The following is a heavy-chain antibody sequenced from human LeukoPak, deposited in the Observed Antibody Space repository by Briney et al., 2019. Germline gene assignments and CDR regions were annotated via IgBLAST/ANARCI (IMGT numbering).Heavy chain of an antibody. CDR2: INPSGGST. V-gene: IGHV1-46*01. CDR3: ARQKVEWELLPWSAFDI. Sequence: ASVKVSCKASGYTFTTYYMHWVRQAPGQGLEWMGIINPSGGSTTYAQKFQGRVTMTRDTPTSTVYMDLSSLRSEDTAVYYCARQKVEWELLPWSAFDIWGQGTMVTVSS. D-gene: IGHD1-26*01. CDR1: GYTFTTYY. J-gene: IGHJ3*02.